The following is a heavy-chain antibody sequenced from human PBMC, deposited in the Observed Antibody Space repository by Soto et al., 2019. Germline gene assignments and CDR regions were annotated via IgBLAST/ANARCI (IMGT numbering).Heavy chain of an antibody. Sequence: PGGSLRLSCAASGFTFSNAWMSWVRQAPGKGLEWVGRIKSKTDGGTTDYAAPVKGRFTISRDDSKNTLYLQMNSLKTEDTAVYYCTTDAPTRGGGDYHYYGMDVRGQGTTVTVSS. J-gene: IGHJ6*02. CDR3: TTDAPTRGGGDYHYYGMDV. D-gene: IGHD2-15*01. V-gene: IGHV3-15*01. CDR2: IKSKTDGGTT. CDR1: GFTFSNAW.